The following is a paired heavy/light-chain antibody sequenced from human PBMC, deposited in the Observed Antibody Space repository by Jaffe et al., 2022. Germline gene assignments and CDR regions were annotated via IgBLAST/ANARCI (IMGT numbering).Heavy chain of an antibody. J-gene: IGHJ3*02. CDR2: IYYSGST. D-gene: IGHD6-13*01. V-gene: IGHV4-39*01. Sequence: QLQLQESGPGLVKPSETLSLTCTVSGGSISSSSYYWGWIRQPPGKGLEWIGSIYYSGSTYYNPSLKSRVTISVDTSKNQFSLRLTSVTAADTAVYYCARAYSSSWSGGDAFDIWGQGTMVTVSS. CDR3: ARAYSSSWSGGDAFDI. CDR1: GGSISSSSYY.
Light chain of an antibody. Sequence: EIVLTQSPGTLSLSPGERATLSCRASQSVSSSYLAWYQQKPGQAPRLLIYGASSRATGIPDRFSGSGSGTDFTLTISRLEPEDFAVYYCQQYGSSPPVTFGQGTKLEIK. CDR1: QSVSSSY. CDR2: GAS. J-gene: IGKJ2*01. V-gene: IGKV3-20*01. CDR3: QQYGSSPPVT.